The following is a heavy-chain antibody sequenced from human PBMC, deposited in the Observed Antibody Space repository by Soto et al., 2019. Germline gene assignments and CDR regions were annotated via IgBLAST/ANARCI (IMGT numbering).Heavy chain of an antibody. D-gene: IGHD6-13*01. J-gene: IGHJ4*02. CDR1: GGSISSSSYY. CDR3: ASQLTRIAAAGIVEY. Sequence: SETLSLTCTVSGGSISSSSYYWGWIRQPPGKGLEWIGSIYYSGSTYYNPSLKSRVTISVDTSKNQFSLKLSSVTAADTAVYYCASQLTRIAAAGIVEYWGQGTLVTVSS. V-gene: IGHV4-39*01. CDR2: IYYSGST.